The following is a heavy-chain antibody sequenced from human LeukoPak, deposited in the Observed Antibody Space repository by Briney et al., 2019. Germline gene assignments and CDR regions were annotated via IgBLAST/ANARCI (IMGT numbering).Heavy chain of an antibody. CDR2: INPNSGGT. J-gene: IGHJ3*02. Sequence: ASVKVSCKASGYTFTGYYMHWVRQAPGQGLEWMGWINPNSGGTNYAQKFQGRVTMTRDTSISMAYMELSRLRSDDTAVYYCARDGHRRYYYGSSGREDVFDIWGQGTMVAVSS. CDR1: GYTFTGYY. V-gene: IGHV1-2*02. D-gene: IGHD3-22*01. CDR3: ARDGHRRYYYGSSGREDVFDI.